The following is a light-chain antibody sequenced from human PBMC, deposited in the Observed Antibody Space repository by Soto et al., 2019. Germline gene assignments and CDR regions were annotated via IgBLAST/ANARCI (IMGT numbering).Light chain of an antibody. CDR1: ESVRSD. Sequence: EIVMTQSPATLSMPPGDRATLSCRASESVRSDLAWYQQKPGQAPRLLIYGGSIRAADIPDRFSGSGSGTEFTHTIRTLQSEDFGVYYCQQYNDWPTITVGQGTRLETK. CDR2: GGS. CDR3: QQYNDWPTIT. J-gene: IGKJ5*01. V-gene: IGKV3-15*01.